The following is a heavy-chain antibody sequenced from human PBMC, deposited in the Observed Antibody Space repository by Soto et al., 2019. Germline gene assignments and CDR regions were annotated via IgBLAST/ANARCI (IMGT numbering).Heavy chain of an antibody. Sequence: GGSLRLSCAASGFTFSSYEMNWVRQAPGKGLEWVSYISSSGSTIYYADSVKGRFTISRDNAKNSLYLQMNSLRAEDTAVYYCARAHSSGSDWYFDLWGRGTLVTVSS. J-gene: IGHJ2*01. CDR2: ISSSGSTI. CDR1: GFTFSSYE. CDR3: ARAHSSGSDWYFDL. D-gene: IGHD6-19*01. V-gene: IGHV3-48*03.